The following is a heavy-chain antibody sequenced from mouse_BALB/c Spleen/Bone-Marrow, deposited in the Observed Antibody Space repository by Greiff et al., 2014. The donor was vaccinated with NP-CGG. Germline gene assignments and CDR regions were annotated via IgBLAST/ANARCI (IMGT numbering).Heavy chain of an antibody. J-gene: IGHJ4*01. V-gene: IGHV2-9*02. CDR1: GFSLTNYG. D-gene: IGHD1-2*01. CDR2: IWADGST. Sequence: VNLVESGPGLVAPSQSLSITCTVSGFSLTNYGVHWVRQPPGKGLEWLGVIWADGSTNYNSAPMSRLSTSKDNSKSQVFFKMNSLQTDDTAMYYCARITTATGAMDYWGQGTSVTVSS. CDR3: ARITTATGAMDY.